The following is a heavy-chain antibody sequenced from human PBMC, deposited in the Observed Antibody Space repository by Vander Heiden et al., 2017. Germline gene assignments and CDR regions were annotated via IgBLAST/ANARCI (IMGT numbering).Heavy chain of an antibody. V-gene: IGHV3-11*01. CDR3: ARLIVVVVAATWGWFDP. CDR2: IRSSGSTI. J-gene: IGHJ5*02. D-gene: IGHD2-15*01. CDR1: GFTFSDYY. Sequence: QVQLVESGGGLVKPGGSLRLSCAASGFTFSDYYMSWIRQAPGKGREWVSYIRSSGSTIYYADSVKGRFTISRDNAKNSLYLQMNSLRAEDTAVYYCARLIVVVVAATWGWFDPWGQGTLVTVSS.